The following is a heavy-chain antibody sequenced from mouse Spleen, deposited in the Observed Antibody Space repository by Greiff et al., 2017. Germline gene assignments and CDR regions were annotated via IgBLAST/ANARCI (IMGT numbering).Heavy chain of an antibody. CDR3: ARGDYYGSSYWYFDV. V-gene: IGHV5-16*01. J-gene: IGHJ1*01. Sequence: EVKLEESEGGLVQPGSSMKLSCTASGFTFSDYYMAWVRQVPEKGLEWVANINYDGSSTYYLDSLKSRFIISRDNAKNILYLQMSSLKSEDTATYYCARGDYYGSSYWYFDVWGAGTTVTVSS. CDR1: GFTFSDYY. CDR2: INYDGSST. D-gene: IGHD1-1*01.